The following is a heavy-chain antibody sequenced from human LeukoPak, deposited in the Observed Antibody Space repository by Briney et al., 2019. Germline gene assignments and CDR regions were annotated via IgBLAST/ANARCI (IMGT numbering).Heavy chain of an antibody. CDR1: GGSFSGYY. CDR3: ARMTLELSTTVQWYFDL. Sequence: PSETLSLTRGIYGGSFSGYYWSWIRQSPGKGLEWIGDINQSGSTNYSASLKSRVTISVDPSKNQFSLKLNSVTVADTAVYFCARMTLELSTTVQWYFDLWGRGTLVTVSS. D-gene: IGHD5-24*01. J-gene: IGHJ2*01. CDR2: INQSGST. V-gene: IGHV4-34*01.